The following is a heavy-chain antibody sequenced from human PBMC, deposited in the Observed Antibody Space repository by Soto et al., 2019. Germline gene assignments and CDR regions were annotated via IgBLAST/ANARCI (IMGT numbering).Heavy chain of an antibody. CDR2: INAGNGNT. Sequence: ASVKASCKASGYTFTSYAMHWVRQAPGQRLEWMGWINAGNGNTKYSQKFQGRVTITRDTSASTAYMELSSLRSEDTAVYYCAREWELLDFDYWGQGTLVTVSS. J-gene: IGHJ4*02. CDR1: GYTFTSYA. V-gene: IGHV1-3*01. D-gene: IGHD1-26*01. CDR3: AREWELLDFDY.